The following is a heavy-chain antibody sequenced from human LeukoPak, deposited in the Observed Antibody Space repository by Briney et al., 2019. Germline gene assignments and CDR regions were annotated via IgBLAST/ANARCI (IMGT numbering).Heavy chain of an antibody. J-gene: IGHJ4*02. CDR1: GYTFTSYD. CDR3: ARGRREYSSSSRESITGTQRGYYFDY. Sequence: ASVKVSCKASGYTFTSYDINWVRQATGQRLEWMGWMNPNSGNTGYAQKFQGRVTMTRNTSISTAYMELSSLRSEDTAVYYCARGRREYSSSSRESITGTQRGYYFDYWGQGTLVTVSS. V-gene: IGHV1-8*01. D-gene: IGHD6-6*01. CDR2: MNPNSGNT.